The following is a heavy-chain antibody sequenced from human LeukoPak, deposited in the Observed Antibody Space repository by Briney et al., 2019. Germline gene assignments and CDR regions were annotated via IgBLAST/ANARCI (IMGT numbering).Heavy chain of an antibody. D-gene: IGHD1-1*01. CDR2: IKHKAEGGTT. CDR1: GFTFSNAY. V-gene: IGHV3-15*01. CDR3: GTGSAFDI. J-gene: IGHJ3*02. Sequence: GGSLRLSCAGSGFTFSNAYMSWARQAPGKGLEWVGRIKHKAEGGTTDYAAPVKGRFTILRDDSTSTLFLQMNSLKTEDTAVYYCGTGSAFDIWGQGTRVTVSS.